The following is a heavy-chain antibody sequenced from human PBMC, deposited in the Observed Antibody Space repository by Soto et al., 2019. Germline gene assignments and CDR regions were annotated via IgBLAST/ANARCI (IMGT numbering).Heavy chain of an antibody. Sequence: ASVKVSCKASGVTFSSYAISWVRQAPGQGLEWMGGIIPIFGTANYAQKFQGRVTITADESTSTAYMELSSLRSEDTAVYYCARVNMITFGGVIVNDAFDIWGQGTMVTVSS. CDR2: IIPIFGTA. CDR1: GVTFSSYA. J-gene: IGHJ3*02. D-gene: IGHD3-16*02. V-gene: IGHV1-69*13. CDR3: ARVNMITFGGVIVNDAFDI.